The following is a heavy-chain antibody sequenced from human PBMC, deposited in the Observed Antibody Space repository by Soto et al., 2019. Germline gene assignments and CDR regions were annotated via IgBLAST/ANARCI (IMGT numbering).Heavy chain of an antibody. CDR2: INPSGGST. J-gene: IGHJ6*02. CDR3: ARIPGIAAAGYGMDV. V-gene: IGHV1-46*01. CDR1: GCTFTSYY. Sequence: ASVKVSCKASGCTFTSYYMHWVRQAPGQGLEWMGIINPSGGSTSYAQKFQGRVTMTRDTSTSTVYMELSSLRSEDTAVYYCARIPGIAAAGYGMDVWGQGTTVTVS. D-gene: IGHD6-13*01.